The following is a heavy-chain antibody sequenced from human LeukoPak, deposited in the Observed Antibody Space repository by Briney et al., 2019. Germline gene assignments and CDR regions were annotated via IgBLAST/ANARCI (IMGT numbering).Heavy chain of an antibody. V-gene: IGHV1-69*05. Sequence: VASVKVSCKASGGTFSSYAISWVRQAPGQGLEWMGRIIPIFGTANYAQKFQGRVTITTDESTSTAYMELSSLRSEDTAVYYCARTPYYYYYYYMDVWGKGTTVTASS. CDR2: IIPIFGTA. CDR3: ARTPYYYYYYYMDV. D-gene: IGHD2-15*01. J-gene: IGHJ6*03. CDR1: GGTFSSYA.